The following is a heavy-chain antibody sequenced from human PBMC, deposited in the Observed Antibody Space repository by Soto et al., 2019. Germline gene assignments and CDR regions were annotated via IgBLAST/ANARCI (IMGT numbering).Heavy chain of an antibody. D-gene: IGHD2-2*01. J-gene: IGHJ4*02. CDR2: IYYSGST. Sequence: SETLSLTCTVSGGSISSSSYYWGWIRQPPGKGLEWIGSIYYSGSTYYNPSLKSRVTISVDTSKNQFSLKLSSVTAADTAVYYCARSVQLGQLLLYYFDYWGQGTLVTVSS. CDR3: ARSVQLGQLLLYYFDY. V-gene: IGHV4-39*01. CDR1: GGSISSSSYY.